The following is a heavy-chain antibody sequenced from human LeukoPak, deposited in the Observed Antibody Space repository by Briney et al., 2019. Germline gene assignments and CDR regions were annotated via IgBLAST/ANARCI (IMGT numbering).Heavy chain of an antibody. Sequence: PSETLSPTCAVYGGPFSGYYWSWIRQPPGKGLEWIGEINHSGSTNYNPSLKSRVTISVDTSKNQFSLKLSSVTAADTAVYYCARGTTMDVWGRGTTVTVSS. CDR1: GGPFSGYY. J-gene: IGHJ6*03. CDR2: INHSGST. V-gene: IGHV4-34*01. CDR3: ARGTTMDV. D-gene: IGHD1/OR15-1a*01.